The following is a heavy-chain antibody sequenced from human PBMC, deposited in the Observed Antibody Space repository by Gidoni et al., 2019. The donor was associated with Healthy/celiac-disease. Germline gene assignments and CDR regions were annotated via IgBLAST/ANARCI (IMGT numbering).Heavy chain of an antibody. V-gene: IGHV1-24*01. CDR1: GYTLTELS. CDR3: ATTDSSSWPDYYYYYGMDV. Sequence: QVQLVQSGAEVKKPGASVKVSCKVSGYTLTELSMPWVRQAPGKGLEWMGGFDPEDGETIYAQKFQGRVTMTEDTSTDTAYMELSSLRSEDTAVYYCATTDSSSWPDYYYYYGMDVWGQGTTVTVSS. D-gene: IGHD6-13*01. J-gene: IGHJ6*02. CDR2: FDPEDGET.